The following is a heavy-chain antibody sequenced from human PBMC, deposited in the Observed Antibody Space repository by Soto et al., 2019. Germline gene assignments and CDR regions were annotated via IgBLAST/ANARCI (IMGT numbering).Heavy chain of an antibody. CDR3: PTAFDSSSSAYAFDV. CDR1: GGSISVHY. D-gene: IGHD6-6*01. V-gene: IGHV4-59*11. CDR2: IYYNGKT. J-gene: IGHJ3*01. Sequence: SEALSLTCTFSGGSISVHYWTWIRQSPEMGLEWIGHIYYNGKTNYNRSLKDRVTISLDTSGNHFSLRLPSVTAADTALYYCPTAFDSSSSAYAFDVWGRGTMVTVSS.